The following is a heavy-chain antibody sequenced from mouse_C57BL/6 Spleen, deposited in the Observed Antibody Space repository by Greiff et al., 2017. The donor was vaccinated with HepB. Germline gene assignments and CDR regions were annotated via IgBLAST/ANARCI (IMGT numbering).Heavy chain of an antibody. Sequence: QVQLQQPGTELVKPGASVKLSCKASGYTFTSYWMHWVKQRPGQGLEWIGNINPSNGGTNYNEKFKSKATLTVDKSSSTAYMQLSSLTSEDSAVYYCAREGANWDVIGGYFDYWGQGTTLTVSS. V-gene: IGHV1-53*01. CDR1: GYTFTSYW. D-gene: IGHD4-1*01. CDR2: INPSNGGT. CDR3: AREGANWDVIGGYFDY. J-gene: IGHJ2*01.